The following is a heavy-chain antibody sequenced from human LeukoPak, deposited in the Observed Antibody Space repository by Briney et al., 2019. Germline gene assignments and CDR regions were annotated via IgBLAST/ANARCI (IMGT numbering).Heavy chain of an antibody. D-gene: IGHD3-22*01. CDR2: IKSKSDGGTT. V-gene: IGHV3-15*01. J-gene: IGHJ3*02. CDR1: GFTFSNYG. Sequence: GGSLRLSCAASGFTFSNYGMHWVRQAPGKGLEWVGRIKSKSDGGTTDYAAPVKGRFTISRDDSKNTLFLQMNSLKTEDTAVYYCTTDRGLYDSSGYYYFATDIWGQGTMVTVSS. CDR3: TTDRGLYDSSGYYYFATDI.